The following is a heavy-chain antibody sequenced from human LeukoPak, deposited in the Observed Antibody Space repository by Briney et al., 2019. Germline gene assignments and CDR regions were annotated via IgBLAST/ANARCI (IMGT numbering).Heavy chain of an antibody. J-gene: IGHJ4*02. D-gene: IGHD3-3*01. V-gene: IGHV1-69*13. Sequence: SVKVSCKASGGTFSSYAISWVRQAPGQGLEWMGGIIPIFGTANYAQKFQGRVTITADESTSTAYMELSSLRSENTAVYYCARVPYDFWSGSHRAAFDYWGQGTLVTVSS. CDR1: GGTFSSYA. CDR3: ARVPYDFWSGSHRAAFDY. CDR2: IIPIFGTA.